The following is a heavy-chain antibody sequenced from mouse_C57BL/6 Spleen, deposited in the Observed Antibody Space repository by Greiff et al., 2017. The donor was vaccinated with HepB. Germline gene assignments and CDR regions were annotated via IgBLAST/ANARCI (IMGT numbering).Heavy chain of an antibody. Sequence: EVQLQESGPELVKPGASVKISCKASGYSFTGYYMHWVKQSHGNILDWIGYIYPYNGVSSYNQKFKGKATLTVDKSSSTAYMELRSLTSEDSAVYYCAREGDYYGSAWFAYWGQGTLVTVSA. CDR3: AREGDYYGSAWFAY. CDR1: GYSFTGYY. J-gene: IGHJ3*01. D-gene: IGHD1-1*01. V-gene: IGHV1-31*01. CDR2: IYPYNGVS.